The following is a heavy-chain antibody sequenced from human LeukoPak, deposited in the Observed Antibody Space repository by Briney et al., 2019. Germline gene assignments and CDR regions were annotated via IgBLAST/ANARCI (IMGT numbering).Heavy chain of an antibody. V-gene: IGHV4-39*01. CDR2: ISYRGSA. CDR3: ARPSSDGSYYY. Sequence: EWIGSISYRGSASYSPPLKSRVTISVDTSKNQLSLKLTSVTPADTAVYFCARPSSDGSYYYWGQGTLVTVSS. J-gene: IGHJ4*02. D-gene: IGHD1-26*01.